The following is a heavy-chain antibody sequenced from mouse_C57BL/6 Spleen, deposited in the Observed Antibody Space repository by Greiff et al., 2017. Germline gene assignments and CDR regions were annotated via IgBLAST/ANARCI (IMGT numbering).Heavy chain of an antibody. Sequence: QVQLQQPGAELVKPGASVKLSCKASGYTFTSYWMHWVKQRPGQGLAWLGMIHPNSGSTNYNEKFKSKATLTVDKSSSTAYMQRSSLTSEDSAVYYCARDRDGNYVYFYYWGQGTTLSVSS. CDR1: GYTFTSYW. V-gene: IGHV1-64*01. CDR3: ARDRDGNYVYFYY. D-gene: IGHD2-1*01. CDR2: IHPNSGST. J-gene: IGHJ2*01.